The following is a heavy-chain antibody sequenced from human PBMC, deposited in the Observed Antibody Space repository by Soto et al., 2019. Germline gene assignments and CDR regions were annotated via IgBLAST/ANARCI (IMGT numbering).Heavy chain of an antibody. Sequence: SEALSLTCTVSGGSISRSSYYWGWIRQAPGKGLEWIGTTYYNGNAYYNPSLRSRVSMSVDTSKNQFSLKLSSVTAADTAVYYCARGYIAAPYYFHYWGLGTLVTVSS. CDR1: GGSISRSSYY. J-gene: IGHJ4*02. V-gene: IGHV4-39*07. CDR3: ARGYIAAPYYFHY. CDR2: TYYNGNA. D-gene: IGHD6-13*01.